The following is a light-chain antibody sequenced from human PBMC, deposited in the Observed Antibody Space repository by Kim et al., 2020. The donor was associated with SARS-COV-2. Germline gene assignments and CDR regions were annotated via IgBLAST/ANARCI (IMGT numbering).Light chain of an antibody. CDR2: EVT. CDR1: SNDIGDYNY. Sequence: QSALTQPASVSGSPGQSITISCTGTSNDIGDYNYVSSYQQHPGQAPKLMIYEVTYRPSGVSHRFSGSKSANAASLTITGLQAEDEADYYCSSYTSISTLVFGGGTQLTVL. CDR3: SSYTSISTLV. J-gene: IGLJ3*02. V-gene: IGLV2-14*01.